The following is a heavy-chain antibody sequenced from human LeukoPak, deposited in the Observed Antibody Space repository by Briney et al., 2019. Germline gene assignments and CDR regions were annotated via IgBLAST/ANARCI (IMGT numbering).Heavy chain of an antibody. V-gene: IGHV3-21*01. J-gene: IGHJ4*02. CDR1: GFTFSSYS. CDR2: ISSSSSYI. CDR3: AKFIAAPFYFDY. Sequence: SGGSLRLSCAASGFTFSSYSMSWVRQAPGKGLEWVSSISSSSSYIYYADSVKGRFTISRDNAKNSLYLQMNSLRAEDTAVYYCAKFIAAPFYFDYCGQGTLVTVSS. D-gene: IGHD6-13*01.